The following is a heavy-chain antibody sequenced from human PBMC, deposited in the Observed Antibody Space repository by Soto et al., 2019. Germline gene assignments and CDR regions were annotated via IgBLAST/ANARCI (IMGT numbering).Heavy chain of an antibody. V-gene: IGHV4-30-4*01. CDR2: IYYSWST. D-gene: IGHD3-10*01. Sequence: SETLSLTCTVSGGAISSGDYYWSWIRQPPGKGLEWIGYIYYSWSTYYNPSLKSRVTISVDTSKNQFSLKLSSVNAAETAVYFSDRAPYGSGLGYWGQGSLVTVSS. CDR1: GGAISSGDYY. J-gene: IGHJ4*02. CDR3: DRAPYGSGLGY.